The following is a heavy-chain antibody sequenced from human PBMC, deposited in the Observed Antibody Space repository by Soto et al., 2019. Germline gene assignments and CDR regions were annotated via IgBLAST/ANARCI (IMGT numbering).Heavy chain of an antibody. CDR2: IIPIFGTA. CDR3: ARGAEDCGGDCYWF. V-gene: IGHV1-69*01. CDR1: GGTFSSYA. Sequence: QVQLVQSGAEVKKPGSSVKVSCKASGGTFSSYAISWVRQAPGQGLEWMGGIIPIFGTANYAQKFQGRVTITADESTSTAYMVLSSLRSEDTAVYYCARGAEDCGGDCYWFWGQGTLVTVSS. D-gene: IGHD2-21*02. J-gene: IGHJ4*02.